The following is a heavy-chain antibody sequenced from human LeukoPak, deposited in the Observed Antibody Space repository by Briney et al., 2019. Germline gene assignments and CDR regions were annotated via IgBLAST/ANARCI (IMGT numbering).Heavy chain of an antibody. CDR1: GVTSSNYS. D-gene: IGHD3-16*01. V-gene: IGHV3-33*01. J-gene: IGHJ4*02. CDR2: IWYDATKI. CDR3: VRDGEGHNYGWVY. Sequence: RGSLRLSCAASGVTSSNYSMHWVRQALGEGLEWGVFIWYDATKIYYSESVKGRLTTSRDNSKNTLSLQMNNLRAEDAARYYCVRDGEGHNYGWVYWGQGTLVTVSS.